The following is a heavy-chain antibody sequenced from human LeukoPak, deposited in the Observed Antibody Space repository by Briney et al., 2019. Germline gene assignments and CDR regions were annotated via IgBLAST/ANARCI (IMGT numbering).Heavy chain of an antibody. J-gene: IGHJ4*02. CDR3: ASATFSNWFYFDQ. Sequence: GRSLRLSCEASGFTFSSFGMHWVRQAPGKGLEWVAFIRYDGRDKYYGDSVKGRFTISRDNSNNTLFLQMNSLRAEDTSTYYCASATFSNWFYFDQWGQGTLVTVSS. CDR1: GFTFSSFG. D-gene: IGHD6-13*01. V-gene: IGHV3-33*01. CDR2: IRYDGRDK.